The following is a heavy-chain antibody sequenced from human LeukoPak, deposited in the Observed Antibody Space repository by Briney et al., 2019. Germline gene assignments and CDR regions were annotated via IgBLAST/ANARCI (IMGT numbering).Heavy chain of an antibody. D-gene: IGHD2/OR15-2a*01. V-gene: IGHV3-30*04. J-gene: IGHJ4*02. CDR1: GLTFSSFA. CDR3: ATESSLSN. CDR2: ISYDGTYA. Sequence: GGSLRLSGVASGLTFSSFAMDWVRQAPAKGLEWVGDISYDGTYASYAGSVRGRFTISRDNSKNTLYLQMNSLRTEDTAVYYCATESSLSNWGLGTLVAVSS.